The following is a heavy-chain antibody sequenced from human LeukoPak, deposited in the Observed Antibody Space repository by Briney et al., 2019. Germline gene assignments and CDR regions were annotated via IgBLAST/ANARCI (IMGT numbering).Heavy chain of an antibody. CDR3: ATHWGYSSTWQTFDY. D-gene: IGHD6-13*01. CDR2: INSDGTGT. V-gene: IGHV3-74*01. CDR1: GFTFSSYW. Sequence: GSLRLSCAASGFTFSSYWMHWVRQAPGKGLVWVSRINSDGTGTSYADSVKGRFTISRDNAKNTLYLQMNSLRAEDTAVYYCATHWGYSSTWQTFDYWGQGTLVTVSS. J-gene: IGHJ4*02.